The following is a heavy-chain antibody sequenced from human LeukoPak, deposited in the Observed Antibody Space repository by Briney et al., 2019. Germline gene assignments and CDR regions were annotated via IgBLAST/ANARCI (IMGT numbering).Heavy chain of an antibody. Sequence: GASVKVSCKASGYTFTGYYIHWVRQAPGQGLEWMGWINPKSGGTNYAQNFQGRVTMTRDTSISTAYMELSRLRSDETAVYHCARQAYCGSDCYYYYMDVWGTGTTVTVSS. CDR3: ARQAYCGSDCYYYYMDV. V-gene: IGHV1-2*02. J-gene: IGHJ6*03. D-gene: IGHD2-21*01. CDR1: GYTFTGYY. CDR2: INPKSGGT.